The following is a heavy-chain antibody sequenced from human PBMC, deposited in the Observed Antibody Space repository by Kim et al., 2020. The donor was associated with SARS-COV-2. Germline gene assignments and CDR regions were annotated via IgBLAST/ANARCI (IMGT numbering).Heavy chain of an antibody. CDR3: ARSPMTTVHWYFDL. V-gene: IGHV4-61*01. CDR1: GGSVSSGSYY. J-gene: IGHJ2*01. CDR2: IYYSGST. Sequence: SETLSLTCTVSGGSVSSGSYYWSWIRQPPGKGLEWIGYIYYSGSTNYNPSLKSRVTISVDTSKYQFSLKLSSVTAADTAVYYCARSPMTTVHWYFDLWGRGTLVTVSS. D-gene: IGHD4-17*01.